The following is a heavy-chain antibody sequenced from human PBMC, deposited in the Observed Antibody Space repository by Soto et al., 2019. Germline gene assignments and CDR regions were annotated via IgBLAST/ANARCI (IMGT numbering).Heavy chain of an antibody. CDR2: IWYDGSNK. D-gene: IGHD5-18*01. CDR1: GFTFSSYG. J-gene: IGHJ6*03. CDR3: ARGQVDTAMVSKFYYYYMDV. Sequence: QVQLVESGGGVVQPGRSLRLSCAASGFTFSSYGMHWVRQAPGKGLEWVAVIWYDGSNKYYADSVKGRFTISRDNSKNTLYLQMNSLRAEDTAVYYCARGQVDTAMVSKFYYYYMDVWGKGTTVTVSS. V-gene: IGHV3-33*01.